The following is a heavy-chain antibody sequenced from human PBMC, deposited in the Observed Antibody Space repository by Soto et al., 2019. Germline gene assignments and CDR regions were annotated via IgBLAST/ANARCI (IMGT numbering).Heavy chain of an antibody. V-gene: IGHV1-46*03. CDR1: GYTFTSYY. J-gene: IGHJ5*02. Sequence: ASVKVSCKASGYTFTSYYMHWVRQAPGQGLEWMGIINPSGGSTSYAQKFQGRVTMTRDTSTSTVYMELSSLRSEDTAVYYCARAYDFWSGYRSWFDPWGQGTLVTVSS. CDR2: INPSGGST. CDR3: ARAYDFWSGYRSWFDP. D-gene: IGHD3-3*01.